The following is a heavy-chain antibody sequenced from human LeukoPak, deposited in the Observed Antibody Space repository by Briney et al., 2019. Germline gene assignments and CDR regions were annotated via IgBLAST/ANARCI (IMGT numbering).Heavy chain of an antibody. CDR3: AKAPKGGSNFDY. V-gene: IGHV3-30*02. CDR2: IRYDGSNK. CDR1: GFTFSSYG. Sequence: GGSLRLSCAAYGFTFSSYGMHWVRQAPGKGLEWVAFIRYDGSNKYYADSVKGRFTIARDNSKNTLYLQMNSLRAEDTAVYYCAKAPKGGSNFDYWGQGTLVTVSS. J-gene: IGHJ4*02. D-gene: IGHD1-26*01.